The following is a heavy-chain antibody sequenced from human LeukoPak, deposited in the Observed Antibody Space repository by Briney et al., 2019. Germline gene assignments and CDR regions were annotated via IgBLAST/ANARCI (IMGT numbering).Heavy chain of an antibody. CDR2: INPSGGST. CDR1: GYTFSTYY. D-gene: IGHD3-10*01. V-gene: IGHV1-46*01. J-gene: IGHJ4*02. CDR3: ARDPYYYGSGSYMAPDY. Sequence: GASVKVSCKASGYTFSTYYMHWVRQAPGQGLEWIGIINPSGGSTSYAQKFQDRVTMTRDTSTSTVYMELSSLRSEDTAVYYCARDPYYYGSGSYMAPDYWGQGTLVTVSS.